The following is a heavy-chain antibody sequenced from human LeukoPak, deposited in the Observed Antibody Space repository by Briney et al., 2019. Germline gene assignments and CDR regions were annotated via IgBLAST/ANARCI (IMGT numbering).Heavy chain of an antibody. J-gene: IGHJ5*02. CDR3: ARVPDYGGNYSRTLNWFDP. V-gene: IGHV4-34*01. CDR2: INHSGST. Sequence: SETLSLTCAVYGGSFSGYYWSWIRQPPGKGLEWIGEINHSGSTNYNLSLKSRVTISVDMSKNQFSLKLSSVTAADTAVYYCARVPDYGGNYSRTLNWFDPWGQGTLVTVSS. D-gene: IGHD4-23*01. CDR1: GGSFSGYY.